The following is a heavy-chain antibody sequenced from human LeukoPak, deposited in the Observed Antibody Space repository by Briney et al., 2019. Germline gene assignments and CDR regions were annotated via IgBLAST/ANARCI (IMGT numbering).Heavy chain of an antibody. CDR3: ARGSLTLVVPGDAFDI. D-gene: IGHD6-13*01. CDR2: INPNSGGT. J-gene: IGHJ3*02. Sequence: ASVKVSCKAYGYTFTGYYMHWVRQAPGQGLEWMGWINPNSGGTNYAQKFQGRVTMTRDTSISTAYMELSRLRSDDTAVYYCARGSLTLVVPGDAFDIWGQGTMVTVSS. V-gene: IGHV1-2*02. CDR1: GYTFTGYY.